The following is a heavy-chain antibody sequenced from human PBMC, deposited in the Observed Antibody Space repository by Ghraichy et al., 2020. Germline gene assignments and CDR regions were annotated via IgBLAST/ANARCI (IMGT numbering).Heavy chain of an antibody. D-gene: IGHD3-22*01. J-gene: IGHJ6*02. Sequence: SETLSLTCTVSGGSISSYYWSWIRQPAGKGLEWIGRIYTSGSTNYNPSLKSRVTMSVDTSKNQFSLKLSSVTAADTAVYYCARGLGRGYDSSGYYFFPGQKYYYYGMDVWGQGTTVTVSS. CDR1: GGSISSYY. CDR2: IYTSGST. V-gene: IGHV4-4*07. CDR3: ARGLGRGYDSSGYYFFPGQKYYYYGMDV.